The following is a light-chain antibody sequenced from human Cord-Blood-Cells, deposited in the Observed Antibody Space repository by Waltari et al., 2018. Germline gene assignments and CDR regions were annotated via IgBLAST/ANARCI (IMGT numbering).Light chain of an antibody. Sequence: DIQMTQSPSTLSASVGDRVTITCRARQSISSWLAWYQQKPGKAPKLLIYKASSLERGVPSRFSGSGSGTEFTLTISSLKPDDFATYYWQQYNSYSPWTFGQGTKVEIK. CDR2: KAS. V-gene: IGKV1-5*03. J-gene: IGKJ1*01. CDR3: QQYNSYSPWT. CDR1: QSISSW.